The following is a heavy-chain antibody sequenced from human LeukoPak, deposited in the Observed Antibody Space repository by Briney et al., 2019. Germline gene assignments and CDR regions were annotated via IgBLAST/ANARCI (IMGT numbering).Heavy chain of an antibody. CDR3: AKDRWVTANFFDY. Sequence: GGSLRLSCAASGFSFSSYGIHWVRQAPGKGLEWVSFISYDGSNKYYADSVKGRSTISRDNSKNTLSLQMNSLRVEDTAVYYCAKDRWVTANFFDYWGQGTLVTVSS. CDR2: ISYDGSNK. D-gene: IGHD2-21*02. V-gene: IGHV3-30*18. J-gene: IGHJ4*02. CDR1: GFSFSSYG.